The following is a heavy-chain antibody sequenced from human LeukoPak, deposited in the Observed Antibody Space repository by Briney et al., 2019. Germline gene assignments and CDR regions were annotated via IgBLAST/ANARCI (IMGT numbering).Heavy chain of an antibody. CDR2: ISYDGSNK. CDR1: GFTFSSYG. D-gene: IGHD3-16*01. Sequence: PGGSLRLSCAASGFTFSSYGMHWVRQAPGKGLEWVAVISYDGSNKYYADSVKGRFTISRDNSKNTLYLQMNGLRAEDTAVYYCARRAGGLARNNWFDPWGQGTLVTVSS. V-gene: IGHV3-30*03. CDR3: ARRAGGLARNNWFDP. J-gene: IGHJ5*02.